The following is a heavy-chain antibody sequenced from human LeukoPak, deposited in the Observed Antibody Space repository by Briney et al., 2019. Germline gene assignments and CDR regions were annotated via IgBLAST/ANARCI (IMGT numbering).Heavy chain of an antibody. CDR1: GYTFISYY. J-gene: IGHJ5*02. CDR2: INPSGGST. D-gene: IGHD3-22*01. Sequence: ASVKVSCKASGYTFISYYMHWVRQAPGQGLEWMGIINPSGGSTSYAQKFQGRVTMTRDTSTSTAYMELRSLRSDDTAVYYCARDTKNSYYYDSSGYPPFDPWGQGTLVTVSS. CDR3: ARDTKNSYYYDSSGYPPFDP. V-gene: IGHV1-46*01.